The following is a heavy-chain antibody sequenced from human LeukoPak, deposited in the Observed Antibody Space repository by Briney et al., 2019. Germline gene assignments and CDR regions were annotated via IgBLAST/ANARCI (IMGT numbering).Heavy chain of an antibody. V-gene: IGHV4-39*07. J-gene: IGHJ4*02. CDR1: GGSISSSSYY. CDR3: ARDHDSSGRGFDY. CDR2: IYYSGST. D-gene: IGHD3-22*01. Sequence: NPSETLSLTCTVSGGSISSSSYYWGWIRQPPGKGLEWIGSIYYSGSTYYNPSLKSRVTISVDTSKNQFSLKLSSVTAADTAVYYCARDHDSSGRGFDYWGQGTLVTVSS.